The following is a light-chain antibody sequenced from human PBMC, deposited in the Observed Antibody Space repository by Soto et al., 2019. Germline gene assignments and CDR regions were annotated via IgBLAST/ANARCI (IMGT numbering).Light chain of an antibody. V-gene: IGKV1-9*01. CDR3: QQLYTLPFT. J-gene: IGKJ5*01. CDR2: EAS. Sequence: DIQLTQSPSLLPASLGDRVTITVRAGHDISTFLAWYQQKPGKAPKLLIYEASTLQSGVPSRFSGSGSGTEFTLTISGLLPEDFAAYHCQQLYTLPFTFGQGTRLEI. CDR1: HDISTF.